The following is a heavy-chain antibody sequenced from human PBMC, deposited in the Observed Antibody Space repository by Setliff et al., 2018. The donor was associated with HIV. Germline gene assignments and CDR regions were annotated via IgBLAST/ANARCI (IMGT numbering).Heavy chain of an antibody. D-gene: IGHD5-12*01. J-gene: IGHJ4*02. CDR3: ARGGYSGYVLY. CDR1: GGSISSHY. CDR2: IYYSGST. Sequence: SETLSLTCTVSGGSISSHYWSWIRQPPGKGLEWIGSIYYSGSTNYNPSLKSRVTISVDTSKNQFSLKLSSVTAADTAVYFCARGGYSGYVLYWGQGTLVTVSS. V-gene: IGHV4-59*11.